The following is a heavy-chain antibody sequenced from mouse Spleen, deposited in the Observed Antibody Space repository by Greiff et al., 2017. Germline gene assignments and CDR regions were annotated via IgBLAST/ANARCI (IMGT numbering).Heavy chain of an antibody. D-gene: IGHD2-14*01. CDR3: TREVRRESYYAMDY. CDR2: IYPGNSDT. Sequence: VQLQQSGTVLARPGASVKMSCKASGYTFTSYWMHWVKQRPGQGLEWIGAIYPGNSDTSYNQKFKGKAKLTAVTSTSTAYMELSSLTNEDSAVYYCTREVRRESYYAMDYWGQGTSVTVSS. V-gene: IGHV1-5*01. CDR1: GYTFTSYW. J-gene: IGHJ4*01.